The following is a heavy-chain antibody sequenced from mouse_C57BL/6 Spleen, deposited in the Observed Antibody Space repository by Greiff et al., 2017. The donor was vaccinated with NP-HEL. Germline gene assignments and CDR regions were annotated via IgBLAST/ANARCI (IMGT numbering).Heavy chain of an antibody. CDR2: ISSGSSTI. CDR1: GFTFSDYG. CDR3: ARTGGYYDSYAMDY. V-gene: IGHV5-17*01. J-gene: IGHJ4*01. Sequence: DVHLVESGGGLVKPGGSLKLSCAASGFTFSDYGMHWVRQAPEKGLEWVAYISSGSSTIYYADTVKGRFTISRDNAKNTLFLQMTSLRSEDTAMYYCARTGGYYDSYAMDYWGQGTSVTVSS. D-gene: IGHD2-4*01.